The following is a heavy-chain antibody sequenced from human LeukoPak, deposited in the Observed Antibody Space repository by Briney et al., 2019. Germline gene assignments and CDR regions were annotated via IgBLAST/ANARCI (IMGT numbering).Heavy chain of an antibody. D-gene: IGHD2-2*03. Sequence: GRSLRLSCAASGFTFDDYAMHWVRQAPGKGLEWVSGISWNSGSIGYADSVKGRFTISRDNAKNSLYLQMNSLRAEDMALYYCAKEALGYCSSTSCSANAFDIWGQGTMVTVSS. CDR1: GFTFDDYA. CDR2: ISWNSGSI. CDR3: AKEALGYCSSTSCSANAFDI. J-gene: IGHJ3*02. V-gene: IGHV3-9*03.